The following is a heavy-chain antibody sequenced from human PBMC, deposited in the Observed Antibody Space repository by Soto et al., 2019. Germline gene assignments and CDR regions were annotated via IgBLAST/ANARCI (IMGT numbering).Heavy chain of an antibody. CDR3: AKAGFSSSWSPTYFDY. V-gene: IGHV3-23*01. CDR1: GFTFTSYA. Sequence: GGSPRLSCAASGFTFTSYAMNWVRLAPGKGLEWVSAISGTGYNTYYADSVKGRFTISRDNTKNTLYLQMNSLRAEDTAVYYCAKAGFSSSWSPTYFDYWGQGTLVTVSS. J-gene: IGHJ4*02. CDR2: ISGTGYNT. D-gene: IGHD6-13*01.